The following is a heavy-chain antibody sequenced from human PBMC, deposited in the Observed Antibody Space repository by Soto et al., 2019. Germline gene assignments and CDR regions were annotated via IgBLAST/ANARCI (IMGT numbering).Heavy chain of an antibody. V-gene: IGHV3-30*18. CDR3: AKHQYEYRSSSATGDY. J-gene: IGHJ4*02. CDR1: GFTFSSYG. CDR2: ISYDGSNK. Sequence: GGSLRLSCAASGFTFSSYGMHWVRQAPGKGLEWVAVISYDGSNKYYADSVKGRFTISRDNSKNTLYLQMNSLRAEDTAVYYCAKHQYEYRSSSATGDYWGQGTLVTVSS. D-gene: IGHD6-6*01.